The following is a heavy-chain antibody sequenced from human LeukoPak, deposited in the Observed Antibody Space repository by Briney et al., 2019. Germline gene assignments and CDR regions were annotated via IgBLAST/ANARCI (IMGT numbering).Heavy chain of an antibody. D-gene: IGHD4-17*01. J-gene: IGHJ4*02. CDR3: ARDLPTTVTTPFDY. Sequence: EASVKVSCKASGYTFTGYYMHWVRQAPGQGLEWMGWINPNSGGTNYAQKFQGRVTMTRDTSISTAYMELSRLRSDDTAVYYCARDLPTTVTTPFDYWGQGTLATVSS. CDR1: GYTFTGYY. CDR2: INPNSGGT. V-gene: IGHV1-2*02.